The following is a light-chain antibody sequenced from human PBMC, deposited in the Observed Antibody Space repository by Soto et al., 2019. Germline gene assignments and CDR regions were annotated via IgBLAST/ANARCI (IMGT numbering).Light chain of an antibody. V-gene: IGLV1-51*01. CDR3: GSWDSSMTYV. CDR2: DNN. J-gene: IGLJ1*01. CDR1: SSNIGNNF. Sequence: QSVLTQPPSVSAAPGQKVTISCSGSSSNIGNNFVTWYQQLPGTAPKLLIYDNNKRPSGIPDRFAGSQSGTSATLGITGLHSGEEAVYYCGSWDSSMTYVFGTGTKLTVL.